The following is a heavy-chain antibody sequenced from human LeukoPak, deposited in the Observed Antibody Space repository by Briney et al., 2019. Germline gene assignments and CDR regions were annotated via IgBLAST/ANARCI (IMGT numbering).Heavy chain of an antibody. CDR1: GFTFSSYE. CDR3: ARNPDYDFWSGYYTGPDY. J-gene: IGHJ4*02. D-gene: IGHD3-3*01. Sequence: GGSLRLSCAASGFTFSSYEMNWVRQAPGRGLEWVSYISSSGSTIYYAESVKGRFTISRDNAKNSLYLQMNSLRAEDTAVYYCARNPDYDFWSGYYTGPDYWGQGTLVTVSS. V-gene: IGHV3-48*03. CDR2: ISSSGSTI.